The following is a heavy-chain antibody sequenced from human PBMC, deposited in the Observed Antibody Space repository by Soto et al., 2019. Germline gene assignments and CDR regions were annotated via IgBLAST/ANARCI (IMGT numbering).Heavy chain of an antibody. CDR1: GFTFSSYG. D-gene: IGHD3-22*01. V-gene: IGHV3-30*18. CDR3: AKDSPHYYDSSGYSKYFQH. Sequence: QVQLVESGGGVVQPGRSLRLSCAASGFTFSSYGMHWVRQAPGKGLEWVAVISYDGSNKYYADSVKGRFTISRDNSKNTLYLQMNSLRAEDTAVYYCAKDSPHYYDSSGYSKYFQHWGQGTLVTVSS. CDR2: ISYDGSNK. J-gene: IGHJ1*01.